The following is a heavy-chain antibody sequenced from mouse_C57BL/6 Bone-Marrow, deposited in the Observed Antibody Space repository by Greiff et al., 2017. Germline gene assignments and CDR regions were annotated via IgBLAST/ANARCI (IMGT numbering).Heavy chain of an antibody. CDR3: VSCLLYAMDY. CDR2: IRSKSNNYAT. Sequence: DVMLVESGGGLVQPKGSLKLSCAASGFSFNTYAMNWVRQAPGKGLEWVARIRSKSNNYATYYADSVKDRFTISRDDSESMLYLQMNNLKTEDTAMYYCVSCLLYAMDYWGQGTSVTVSS. V-gene: IGHV10-1*01. CDR1: GFSFNTYA. D-gene: IGHD2-10*01. J-gene: IGHJ4*01.